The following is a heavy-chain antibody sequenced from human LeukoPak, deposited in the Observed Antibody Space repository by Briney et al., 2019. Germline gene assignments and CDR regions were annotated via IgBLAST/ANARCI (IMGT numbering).Heavy chain of an antibody. CDR1: GFTFSSYA. D-gene: IGHD3-10*01. CDR3: APHYGSGSWYFDY. Sequence: GGSLRLSRAASGFTFSSYAMSWVRQAPGKGLERVSAISGSGGSTYYANSVKGRFTISRDNSKNTLYLQMNSLRAEDTAVYYCAPHYGSGSWYFDYWGQGTLVTVSS. J-gene: IGHJ4*02. CDR2: ISGSGGST. V-gene: IGHV3-23*01.